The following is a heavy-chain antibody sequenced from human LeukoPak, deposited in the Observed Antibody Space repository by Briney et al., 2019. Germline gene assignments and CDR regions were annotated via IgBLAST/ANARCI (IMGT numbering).Heavy chain of an antibody. CDR3: ARDSSGWSPFDY. CDR1: GYTFTSYG. V-gene: IGHV1-18*01. D-gene: IGHD6-19*01. Sequence: ASVKVSCKASGYTFTSYGISWVRQAPGQGLEWMGWISAYNGNTNYGQKLQGRVTMTTGTSTSTAYMELRSLRSDGTAVYYCARDSSGWSPFDYWGQGTLVTVSS. CDR2: ISAYNGNT. J-gene: IGHJ4*02.